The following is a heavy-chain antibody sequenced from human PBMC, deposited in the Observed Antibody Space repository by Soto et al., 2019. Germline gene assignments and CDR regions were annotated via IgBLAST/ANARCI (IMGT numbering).Heavy chain of an antibody. J-gene: IGHJ4*02. CDR3: ARDVGQLSPLNYFDY. Sequence: ASVKVSCKASGYTFTGYYMHWVRQAPGQGLEWMGWINPKSGGTNYAQKFQGWVTMTRDTSISTAYMELSRLRSDDTAVYYCARDVGQLSPLNYFDYWGQGTLVTVSS. CDR2: INPKSGGT. D-gene: IGHD6-13*01. V-gene: IGHV1-2*04. CDR1: GYTFTGYY.